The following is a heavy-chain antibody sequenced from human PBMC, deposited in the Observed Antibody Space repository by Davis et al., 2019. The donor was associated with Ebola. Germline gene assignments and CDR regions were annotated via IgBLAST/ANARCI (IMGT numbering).Heavy chain of an antibody. D-gene: IGHD3/OR15-3a*01. CDR1: GGPIFSTSSY. J-gene: IGHJ1*01. Sequence: SETLSLTCTVSGGPIFSTSSYWSWIRQPPVKGLVWIGYNGNLYHNPTLRSRVAISIDTSKNQFSLHFTSLTVADKAVYYCAIDTRGGTGLPYYPDSWGQGTLVTVSS. CDR3: AIDTRGGTGLPYYPDS. V-gene: IGHV4-30-4*01. CDR2: NGNL.